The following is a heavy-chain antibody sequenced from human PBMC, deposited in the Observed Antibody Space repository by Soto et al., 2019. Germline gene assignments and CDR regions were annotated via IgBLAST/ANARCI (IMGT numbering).Heavy chain of an antibody. CDR1: GFTFSSYA. J-gene: IGHJ4*02. CDR3: ARDFDGYNTLDY. CDR2: ISYDGSNK. V-gene: IGHV3-30-3*01. D-gene: IGHD5-12*01. Sequence: VQLLESGGGLVQPGGSLRLSCAASGFTFSSYAMHWVRQAPGKGLEWVAVISYDGSNKYYADSVKGRFTISRDNSKNTLYLQMNSLRAEDTAVYYCARDFDGYNTLDYWGQGTLVTVSS.